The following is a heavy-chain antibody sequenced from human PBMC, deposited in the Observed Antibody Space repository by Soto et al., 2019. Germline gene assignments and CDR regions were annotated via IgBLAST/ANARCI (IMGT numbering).Heavy chain of an antibody. CDR3: STGSPFSGSVFDY. CDR2: IKSKSAGETT. Sequence: GSLLLSCAASGFSFRTTWMAWVRQAPGKGLEWVGLIKSKSAGETTDYADPVKGRFTISRDDSKDTLYLHMDSLETGDTAVYYCSTGSPFSGSVFDYWGQGTLVTVSS. CDR1: GFSFRTTW. V-gene: IGHV3-15*05. J-gene: IGHJ4*02. D-gene: IGHD1-26*01.